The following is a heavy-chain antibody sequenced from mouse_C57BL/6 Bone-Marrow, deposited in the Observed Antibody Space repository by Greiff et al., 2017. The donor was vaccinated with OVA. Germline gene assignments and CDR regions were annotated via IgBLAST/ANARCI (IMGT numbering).Heavy chain of an antibody. CDR1: GFTFSDYY. Sequence: EVKLVESGGGLVQPGGSLKLSCAASGFTFSDYYMYWVRQTPEKRLEWVAYISNGGGSTYYPDTVKGRFTISRDNAKNTLYLQMSRLKSEDTAVYYCARTGTRYYAMNYWGRGASVTVSS. CDR2: ISNGGGST. J-gene: IGHJ4*01. CDR3: ARTGTRYYAMNY. D-gene: IGHD4-1*01. V-gene: IGHV5-12*01.